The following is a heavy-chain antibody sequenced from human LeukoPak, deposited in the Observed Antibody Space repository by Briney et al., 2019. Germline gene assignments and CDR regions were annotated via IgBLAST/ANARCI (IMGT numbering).Heavy chain of an antibody. CDR2: ISGSGGST. CDR1: GVTFSSYA. CDR3: AKSINNYGDINYFDY. V-gene: IGHV3-23*01. Sequence: GGSLRLSCAASGVTFSSYAMSWVRQAPGKGLEWVSAISGSGGSTYYADSVKGRFTISRDNSKNTLYLQMNSLRAEDTAVYYCAKSINNYGDINYFDYWGQGTLVTVSS. D-gene: IGHD4-17*01. J-gene: IGHJ4*02.